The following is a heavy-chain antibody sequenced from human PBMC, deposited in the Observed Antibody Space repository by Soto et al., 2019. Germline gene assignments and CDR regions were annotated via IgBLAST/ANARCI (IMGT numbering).Heavy chain of an antibody. V-gene: IGHV1-18*01. D-gene: IGHD6-13*01. Sequence: ASVKVSFKASGYTFTSYGISWVRQAPGQGLEWMGWISAYNGNTNYAQKLQGKVTMTTDTSTSTAYMELRSLRSDDTAVYYCAGGAIYSSSWYQNYYYGMDVWGQGTTVTVSS. CDR2: ISAYNGNT. J-gene: IGHJ6*02. CDR1: GYTFTSYG. CDR3: AGGAIYSSSWYQNYYYGMDV.